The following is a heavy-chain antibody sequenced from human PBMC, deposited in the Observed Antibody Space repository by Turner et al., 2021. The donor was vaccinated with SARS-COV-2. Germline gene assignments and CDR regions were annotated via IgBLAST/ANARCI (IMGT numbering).Heavy chain of an antibody. D-gene: IGHD3-22*01. V-gene: IGHV3-21*01. Sequence: EVQLVESGGGLVKPGGYLRLSCAASGFTFSSYSMNWVRQAPGKGLEWVSSISSSSSYIYYADSVKGRFTISRDNAKNSLYLQMNSLRAEDTAVYYCARWDNYYDSSGYYPDAFDILGQGTMVTVSS. CDR2: ISSSSSYI. CDR1: GFTFSSYS. J-gene: IGHJ3*02. CDR3: ARWDNYYDSSGYYPDAFDI.